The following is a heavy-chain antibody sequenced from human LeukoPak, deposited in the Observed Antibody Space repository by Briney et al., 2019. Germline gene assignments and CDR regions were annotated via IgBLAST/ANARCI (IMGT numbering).Heavy chain of an antibody. V-gene: IGHV4-39*07. CDR3: AKGAGGFSYYNWFDP. J-gene: IGHJ5*02. CDR1: GGSLSSSPYY. Sequence: SETLSLTCTVSGGSLSSSPYYWGWIRQPPGKGLEWIGSIDYSGTTHYSPSLESRVTISVDTSKNQFSLKLASVTAADTAIYYCAKGAGGFSYYNWFDPWGQGTLVTVSS. CDR2: IDYSGTT. D-gene: IGHD5-18*01.